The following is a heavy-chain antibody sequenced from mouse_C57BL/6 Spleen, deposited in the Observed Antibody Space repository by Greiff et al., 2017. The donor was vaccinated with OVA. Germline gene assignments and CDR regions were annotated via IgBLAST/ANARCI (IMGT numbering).Heavy chain of an antibody. CDR1: GYTFTSYW. CDR2: IDPSDSYT. Sequence: VQLQQPGAELVKPGASVKLSCKASGYTFTSYWMQWVKQRPGQGLEWIGEIDPSDSYTNYNQKFKGKATLTVDTSSSTAYMQLSSLTSEDSAVYYCARSHWYFDVWGTGTTVTVSS. V-gene: IGHV1-50*01. J-gene: IGHJ1*03. CDR3: ARSHWYFDV.